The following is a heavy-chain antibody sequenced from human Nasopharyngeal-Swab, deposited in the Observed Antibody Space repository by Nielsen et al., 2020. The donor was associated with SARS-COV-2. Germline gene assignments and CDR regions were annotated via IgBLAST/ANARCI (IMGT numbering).Heavy chain of an antibody. CDR3: ARVVRELDLKYYFRYHYMDV. V-gene: IGHV4-34*01. CDR2: INHGGGT. D-gene: IGHD1-1*01. J-gene: IGHJ6*03. CDR1: AGSFSGYY. Sequence: SETLSLTCAVYAGSFSGYYWSWIRQSPGKGLEWVGEINHGGGTNYNPSLKSRVTISIDTSKNQFSLKLTSVTAADTAVYYCARVVRELDLKYYFRYHYMDVWGKGTTVTVSS.